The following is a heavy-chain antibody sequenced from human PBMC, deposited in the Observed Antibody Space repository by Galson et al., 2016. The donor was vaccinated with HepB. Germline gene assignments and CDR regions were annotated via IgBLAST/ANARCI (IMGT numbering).Heavy chain of an antibody. CDR2: IIPIHNTA. V-gene: IGHV1-69*10. D-gene: IGHD2-21*02. CDR1: GYTFTRYY. J-gene: IGHJ4*02. Sequence: SVKVSCKASGYTFTRYYMHWVRQAPGQGLEWMGGIIPIHNTAQYARKFQGRVTIIADKPTNTVYMELSSLRSEDTAVYYCARVGLTWDYWGQGTLVTVSS. CDR3: ARVGLTWDY.